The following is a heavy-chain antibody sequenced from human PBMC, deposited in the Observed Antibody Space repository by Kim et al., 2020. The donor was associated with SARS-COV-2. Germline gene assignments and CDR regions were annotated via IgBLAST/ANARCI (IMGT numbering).Heavy chain of an antibody. CDR2: TYYRSKWYS. CDR3: ARLPLMDYYDSTYPA. V-gene: IGHV6-1*01. D-gene: IGHD3-22*01. CDR1: GDTVSSSRAA. J-gene: IGHJ5*02. Sequence: SQTLSLTCAISGDTVSSSRAAWNWIRQSPSRGLEWLGRTYYRSKWYSEYAVAMRSRITITADTSRNQFSLHLNSVTPEDTAIYYCARLPLMDYYDSTYPAWGLGTLVTVSS.